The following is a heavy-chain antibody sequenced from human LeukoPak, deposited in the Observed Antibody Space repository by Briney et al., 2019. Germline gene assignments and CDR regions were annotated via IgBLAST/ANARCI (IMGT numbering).Heavy chain of an antibody. CDR2: IYPGDSGT. V-gene: IGHV5-51*01. CDR3: AGTAAAGTKHYYYGMDV. J-gene: IGHJ6*02. D-gene: IGHD6-13*01. CDR1: GYSFTSYW. Sequence: GESLKISCKGSGYSFTSYWIGWVRQMPGKGLEWMGIIYPGDSGTRYSPSFQGQVTISADKSISTAYLQWSSLKASDTAMYYCAGTAAAGTKHYYYGMDVWGQGTTVTVSS.